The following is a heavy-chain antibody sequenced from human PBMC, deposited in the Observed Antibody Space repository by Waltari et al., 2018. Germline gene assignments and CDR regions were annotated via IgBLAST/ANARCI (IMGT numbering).Heavy chain of an antibody. J-gene: IGHJ4*02. V-gene: IGHV3-48*02. D-gene: IGHD3-3*01. Sequence: EVQLVESGGGSVQRGGSLRLSCAVSGFLFRTFGMNWVRQAPGKGLEWISYISDGSKTIYYADSVKGRFTVSRDNGKNSLFLQMDSLRDDDTATYYCTRVNFWRGYYHDYWGQGTQVTVSS. CDR2: ISDGSKTI. CDR1: GFLFRTFG. CDR3: TRVNFWRGYYHDY.